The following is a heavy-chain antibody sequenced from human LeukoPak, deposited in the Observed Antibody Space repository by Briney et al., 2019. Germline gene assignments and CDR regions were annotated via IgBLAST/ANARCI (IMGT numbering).Heavy chain of an antibody. J-gene: IGHJ4*02. CDR2: ISGNGDDA. Sequence: PSETLSLTCAVYGGSFSGYYWSWIRQPPGKGLEWVSVISGNGDDAFYADSVKGRFRISRDNSKDTVYLQMNSLRADDTAVYYCAKRDWPYYFDYWGQGTLVAVSS. V-gene: IGHV3-23*01. CDR3: AKRDWPYYFDY. CDR1: GGSFSGYY. D-gene: IGHD3/OR15-3a*01.